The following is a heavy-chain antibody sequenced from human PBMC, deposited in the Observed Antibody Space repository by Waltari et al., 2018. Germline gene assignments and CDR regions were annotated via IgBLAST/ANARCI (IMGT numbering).Heavy chain of an antibody. V-gene: IGHV3-74*03. CDR3: ATGGLGLTGLDL. Sequence: EVQLVESGGGLVQTGGSLRLSCVAPGFSLSTYGMYWVRHAPGKGPVWVSRIKTDGSYAEYADAVKGRFIISRENAKNTLYLQMNSLGVEDTAVYYCATGGLGLTGLDLWGQGTLVTVSS. J-gene: IGHJ5*02. D-gene: IGHD6-19*01. CDR1: GFSLSTYG. CDR2: IKTDGSYA.